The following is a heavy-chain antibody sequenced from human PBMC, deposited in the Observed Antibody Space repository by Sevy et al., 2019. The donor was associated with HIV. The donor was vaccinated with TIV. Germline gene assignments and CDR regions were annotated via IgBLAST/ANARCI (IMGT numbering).Heavy chain of an antibody. Sequence: GGSLRLSCAASGFTFSSYAMHWVRQAPGKGLEWVAVISYDGSNKYYADSVKGRFTISRDNSKNTLYLQMNSLRAEDTAVYYCARLNHDPGFDYWGQGTLVTVSS. V-gene: IGHV3-30-3*01. CDR3: ARLNHDPGFDY. J-gene: IGHJ4*02. CDR1: GFTFSSYA. CDR2: ISYDGSNK.